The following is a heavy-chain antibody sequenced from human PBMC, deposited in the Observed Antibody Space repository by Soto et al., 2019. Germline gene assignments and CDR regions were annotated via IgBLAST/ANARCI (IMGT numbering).Heavy chain of an antibody. Sequence: ASVKVSCKASGGTFSSYAISWVRQAPGQGLEWMGGIIPIFGTANYAQKFQGRVTITADESTSTAYMELSSLRSEDTAVYYCARVVCSGGSCYAEQTWFDPWGQGTLVTVSS. CDR3: ARVVCSGGSCYAEQTWFDP. V-gene: IGHV1-69*13. CDR1: GGTFSSYA. J-gene: IGHJ5*02. D-gene: IGHD2-15*01. CDR2: IIPIFGTA.